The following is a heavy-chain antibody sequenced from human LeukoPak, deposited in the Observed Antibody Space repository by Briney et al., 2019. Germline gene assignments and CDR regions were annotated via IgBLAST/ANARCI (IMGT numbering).Heavy chain of an antibody. CDR3: ATTRGFDY. Sequence: GGSLRLSCAASGFTFSRVSMHWVRQAPGKGLEWVANIKEDGGEKYYVDSVKGRFTISRDNAKSSLFLQMNSLRTEDTAVYYCATTRGFDYWGQGTLVTVSS. CDR1: GFTFSRVS. CDR2: IKEDGGEK. D-gene: IGHD1-1*01. V-gene: IGHV3-7*03. J-gene: IGHJ4*02.